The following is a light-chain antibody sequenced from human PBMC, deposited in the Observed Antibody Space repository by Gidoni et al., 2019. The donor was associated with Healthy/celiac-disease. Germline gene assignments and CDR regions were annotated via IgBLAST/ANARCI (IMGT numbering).Light chain of an antibody. CDR1: QSVSSY. J-gene: IGKJ1*01. CDR3: QQRSNWRT. CDR2: DAS. Sequence: ELVLTQSPATLSLSPGERATLSCRASQSVSSYLAWYQQKPGQAPRLLIHDASNRATGIPARFSGSGSGTDFTLTISSLEPEDFAVYYCQQRSNWRTFGQGTKVEIK. V-gene: IGKV3-11*01.